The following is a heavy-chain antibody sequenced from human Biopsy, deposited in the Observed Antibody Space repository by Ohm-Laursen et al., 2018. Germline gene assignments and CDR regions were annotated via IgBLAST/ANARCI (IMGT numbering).Heavy chain of an antibody. CDR1: GDSISSYY. Sequence: SDTLSLTCTVPGDSISSYYWSWIRQPPGKGLQWIGYVYYTGSTDYNPSLQSRVTISVDTSKNHFSLRLRSVTPADTAIYYCTRATNSTGWPYYYFYGMDIWGQGTTVTVSS. V-gene: IGHV4-59*07. CDR3: TRATNSTGWPYYYFYGMDI. CDR2: VYYTGST. J-gene: IGHJ6*02. D-gene: IGHD2/OR15-2a*01.